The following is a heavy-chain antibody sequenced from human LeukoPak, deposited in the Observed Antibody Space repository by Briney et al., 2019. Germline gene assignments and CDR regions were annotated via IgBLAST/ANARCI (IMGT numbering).Heavy chain of an antibody. J-gene: IGHJ4*02. Sequence: GGSLRLSCAASGFTFSSYAMSWVRQAPGKGLEWVSAISGSGGSTYYADSVKGRFTISKDNSKNTLYLQMNSLRAEDTAVYYCAKQSGYSYGPFDYWGQGTLVTVSS. CDR3: AKQSGYSYGPFDY. CDR2: ISGSGGST. D-gene: IGHD5-18*01. CDR1: GFTFSSYA. V-gene: IGHV3-23*01.